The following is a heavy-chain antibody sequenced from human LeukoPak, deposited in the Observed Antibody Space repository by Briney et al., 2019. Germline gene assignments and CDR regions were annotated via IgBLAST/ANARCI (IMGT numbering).Heavy chain of an antibody. J-gene: IGHJ4*02. CDR1: GGSISSSTYY. D-gene: IGHD6-6*01. V-gene: IGHV4-39*07. CDR2: VFHSGNT. Sequence: ASETLSLTCTVSGGSISSSTYYWGWIRQPPGKGLEWVGSVFHSGNTYYNPSLKSRPTISADTSKNQFSLTLTSVTAADTAVYYCARDRSVGVLPAPPFDFWGQGTLVTVSS. CDR3: ARDRSVGVLPAPPFDF.